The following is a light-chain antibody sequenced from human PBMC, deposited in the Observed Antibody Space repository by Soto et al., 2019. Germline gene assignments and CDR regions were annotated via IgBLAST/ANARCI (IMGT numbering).Light chain of an antibody. J-gene: IGKJ1*01. CDR3: QQYDVYSPWM. CDR2: DAS. CDR1: QTISSW. Sequence: IQMTQSPSTLSGSVGDRVTITCRASQTISSWLAWYQQKPGKAPKFLIYDASNLESGVPSRFSGSGSGTEFTLTISSLQPDDSATYYCQQYDVYSPWMFGQGTKVDI. V-gene: IGKV1-5*01.